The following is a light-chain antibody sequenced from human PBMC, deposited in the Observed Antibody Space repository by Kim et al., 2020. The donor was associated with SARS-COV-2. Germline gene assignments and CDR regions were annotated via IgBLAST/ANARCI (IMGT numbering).Light chain of an antibody. V-gene: IGLV2-14*01. CDR3: SSFTRSSTWV. CDR2: DVN. J-gene: IGLJ3*02. Sequence: QSALTQPASVSGSPGQSITISCTGTNSDVGGYNFVSWYQQHPGKAPKLMIYDVNKRPSGISNRFSGSKSGNTASLTISGLQAEDEADYYCSSFTRSSTWVFGGGTQLTVL. CDR1: NSDVGGYNF.